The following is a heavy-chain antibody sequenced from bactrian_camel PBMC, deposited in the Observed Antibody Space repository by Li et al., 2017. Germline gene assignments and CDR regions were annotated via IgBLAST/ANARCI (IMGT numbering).Heavy chain of an antibody. Sequence: HVQLVESGGGSVQAGGSLRLSCAVSGVTGVNVCMAWFRQVPGKEREGLAVIDSGGTTIHADSVKGRFTISQDNAKNTVYLQMNSLKPEDTGMYYCAASHTLPEERLCHLYYDVQYWGQGTQVTVS. J-gene: IGHJ4*01. CDR2: IDSGGTT. CDR3: AASHTLPEERLCHLYYDVQY. V-gene: IGHV3S53*01. D-gene: IGHD4*01. CDR1: GVTGVNVC.